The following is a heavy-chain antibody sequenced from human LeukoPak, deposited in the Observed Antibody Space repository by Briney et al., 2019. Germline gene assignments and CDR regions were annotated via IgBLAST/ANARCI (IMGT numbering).Heavy chain of an antibody. CDR1: GGTFSSYA. V-gene: IGHV1-69*01. CDR2: IIPIFGTA. J-gene: IGHJ4*02. Sequence: SVKVSCRASGGTFSSYAISWVRQAPGQGLEWMGGIIPIFGTANYAQKFQGRVTITADESTSTAYMELSSLRSEDTAVYYCARDRTGIAVAGTDFDYWGQGTLVAVSS. CDR3: ARDRTGIAVAGTDFDY. D-gene: IGHD6-19*01.